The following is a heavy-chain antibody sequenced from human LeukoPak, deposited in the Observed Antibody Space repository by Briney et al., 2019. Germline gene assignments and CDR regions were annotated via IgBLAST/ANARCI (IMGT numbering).Heavy chain of an antibody. D-gene: IGHD3-22*01. CDR2: IKEDGSEK. V-gene: IGHV3-7*01. CDR3: ARDSSGYQ. J-gene: IGHJ4*02. Sequence: GESLRLSCAASGFTFSTYWMSWVRQAPGKGLEWVANIKEDGSEKYYGDSVKGRFTISRDNAKNSLYLQMNSLRAEDTAVYYCARDSSGYQWGQGTLVTVSS. CDR1: GFTFSTYW.